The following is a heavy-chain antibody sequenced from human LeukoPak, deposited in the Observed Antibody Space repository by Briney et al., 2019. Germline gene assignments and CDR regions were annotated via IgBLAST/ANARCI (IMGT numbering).Heavy chain of an antibody. CDR2: ISAYNGDT. Sequence: ASVKVSRKASGYTFSRYGITWVRQAPGQGLEWMGWISAYNGDTKYAQKLQGRVTMTTDTSTTTAYLELRSLRSDDTAVYYCAREFYGSGSTLIDYWGQGTLVTVSS. CDR3: AREFYGSGSTLIDY. CDR1: GYTFSRYG. D-gene: IGHD3-10*01. V-gene: IGHV1-18*01. J-gene: IGHJ4*02.